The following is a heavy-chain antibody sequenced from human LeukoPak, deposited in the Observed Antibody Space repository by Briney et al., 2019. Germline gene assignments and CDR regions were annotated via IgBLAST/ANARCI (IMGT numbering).Heavy chain of an antibody. CDR2: MYPDDSDT. D-gene: IGHD3-10*01. V-gene: IGHV5-51*01. CDR1: GYSFTSDC. J-gene: IGHJ4*02. CDR3: ARRGGGGYYYGSGSYLFDY. Sequence: GVWLKISCKVSGYSFTSDCIGWVRQMRGKGLEWMGSMYPDDSDTRYSPSFQGQVTISADKSISTAYLQWSSLKASDTAMYYCARRGGGGYYYGSGSYLFDYWGQGTLVTVSS.